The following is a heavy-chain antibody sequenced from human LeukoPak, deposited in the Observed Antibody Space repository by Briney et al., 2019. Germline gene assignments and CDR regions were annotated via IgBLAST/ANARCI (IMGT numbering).Heavy chain of an antibody. CDR2: IKDSGRC. V-gene: IGHV4-59*01. CDR3: ARTTGDSPIVVVPAAKVDNWFDP. D-gene: IGHD2-2*01. Sequence: SETLSLTCTVSGGSISSYYWSWIRQPPGKGLEWIGYIKDSGRCNDNPSLKSRVTISVDTSKNQFSLKLSSVTAADTAVYYCARTTGDSPIVVVPAAKVDNWFDPWGQGTLVTVS. J-gene: IGHJ5*02. CDR1: GGSISSYY.